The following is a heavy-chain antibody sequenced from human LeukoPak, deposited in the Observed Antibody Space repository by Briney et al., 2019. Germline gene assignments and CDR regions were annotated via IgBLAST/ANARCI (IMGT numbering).Heavy chain of an antibody. D-gene: IGHD1-26*01. CDR3: ARLRWTSSGSYNFDY. CDR1: GYSFTSYW. Sequence: GESLKISCKGSGYSFTSYWIGWVRQMPGKGREWMGIIYPGDSDTRYSPSFQGQVTISADKSISTAYLQWSSLKASDTAMYYCARLRWTSSGSYNFDYWGQGTLVTVSS. V-gene: IGHV5-51*01. CDR2: IYPGDSDT. J-gene: IGHJ4*02.